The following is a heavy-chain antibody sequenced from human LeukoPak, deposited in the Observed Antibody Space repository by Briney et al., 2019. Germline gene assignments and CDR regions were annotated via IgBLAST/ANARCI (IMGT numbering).Heavy chain of an antibody. CDR3: ARPYCSSTSCHSYYFDY. Sequence: GASLQISCKGSGYSFTSYWIGWVRQLPGKGLEWMGIIYPGDSDTRYSPSFQGQVTISADKSISTAYLQWSSLKASDTAMYYCARPYCSSTSCHSYYFDYWGLGTLVTVSS. V-gene: IGHV5-51*01. CDR1: GYSFTSYW. D-gene: IGHD2-2*01. CDR2: IYPGDSDT. J-gene: IGHJ4*02.